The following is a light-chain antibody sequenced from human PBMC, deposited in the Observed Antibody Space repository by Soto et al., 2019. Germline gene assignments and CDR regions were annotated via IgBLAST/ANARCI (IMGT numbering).Light chain of an antibody. Sequence: QSVLTQSPSASGTPGQRVSISCSGGNSNIGSNYVYWFQQLPGAAPKLLVYRNNQRPSGVPDRFSGSKSGTSASLAISGLRSEDEADYYCAAWDDSLSGVVFGGGTKLTVL. CDR2: RNN. CDR1: NSNIGSNY. J-gene: IGLJ2*01. V-gene: IGLV1-47*01. CDR3: AAWDDSLSGVV.